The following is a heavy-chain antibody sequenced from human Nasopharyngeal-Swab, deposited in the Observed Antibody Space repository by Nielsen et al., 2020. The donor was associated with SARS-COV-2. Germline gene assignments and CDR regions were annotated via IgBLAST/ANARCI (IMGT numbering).Heavy chain of an antibody. D-gene: IGHD2-2*01. CDR3: ARDPYCSTSSCSIGYFHH. CDR2: INQAGSQK. V-gene: IGHV3-7*03. J-gene: IGHJ1*01. CDR1: RFTFSTYW. Sequence: GESLKISCVASRFTFSTYWMTWVRQAPGKGLEWVATINQAGSQKYYGDSLKGRFTISRDNAKNSLYLQMNSLRAEDTAVYYCARDPYCSTSSCSIGYFHHWGQGTLVTVSS.